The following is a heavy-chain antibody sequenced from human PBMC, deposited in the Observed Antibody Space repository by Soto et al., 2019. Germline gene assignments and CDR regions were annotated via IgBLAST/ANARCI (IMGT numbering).Heavy chain of an antibody. CDR1: GYNFMPYG. CDR2: ISPWKGNT. V-gene: IGHV1-18*04. D-gene: IGHD3-16*02. J-gene: IGHJ3*02. CDR3: ARDRLLGRGLSSANDAFDI. Sequence: EASVKVSCKASGYNFMPYGVSWVRQAPGQGLEWMGWISPWKGNTNYAQSFQGRVTITTDTSTSTAYMELSSLRSEDTAVYYCARDRLLGRGLSSANDAFDIWGQGTMVTVSS.